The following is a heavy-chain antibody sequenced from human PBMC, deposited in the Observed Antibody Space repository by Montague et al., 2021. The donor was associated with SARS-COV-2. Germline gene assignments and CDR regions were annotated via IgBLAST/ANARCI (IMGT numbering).Heavy chain of an antibody. D-gene: IGHD2-21*02. CDR3: ARAKRGSFCDGDCYQYFFNY. V-gene: IGHV6-1*01. CDR2: TYYRSEWYS. J-gene: IGHJ4*02. CDR1: GDSVSTNSGT. Sequence: CAISGDSVSTNSGTWNWVRLSPSRGLEWLGRTYYRSEWYSDYSVSVKSRIRINPDTSKNQFPLQLNSVTPEDTAVYYCARAKRGSFCDGDCYQYFFNYWGQGALVTVSS.